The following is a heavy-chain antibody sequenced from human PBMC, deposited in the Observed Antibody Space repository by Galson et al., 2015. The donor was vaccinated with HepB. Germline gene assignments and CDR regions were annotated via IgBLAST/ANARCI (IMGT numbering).Heavy chain of an antibody. CDR1: EYTFTGYY. CDR2: INPNSGGT. D-gene: IGHD6-13*01. CDR3: ARDRGSSSWYPFDY. V-gene: IGHV1-2*06. J-gene: IGHJ4*02. Sequence: SVKVSCKASEYTFTGYYMHWVRQAPGQGLEWMGRINPNSGGTNYAQKFQGRVTMTRDTSISTAYMELSRLRSDDTAVYYCARDRGSSSWYPFDYWGQGTLVTASS.